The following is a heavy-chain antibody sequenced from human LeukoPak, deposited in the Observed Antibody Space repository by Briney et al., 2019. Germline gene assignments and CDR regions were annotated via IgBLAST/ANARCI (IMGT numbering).Heavy chain of an antibody. V-gene: IGHV3-48*03. D-gene: IGHD4/OR15-4a*01. J-gene: IGHJ4*02. CDR1: GFTFNNFE. Sequence: GGSLTLSCAASGFTFNNFEMNWVRQAPGKGLEWVSYVSGSGDEIRYEDSVKGRFTISRDNAKSSLYLQMDSLRAEDTAVYYCATKVPGSSHFSSWGQGTLVTVSS. CDR3: ATKVPGSSHFSS. CDR2: VSGSGDEI.